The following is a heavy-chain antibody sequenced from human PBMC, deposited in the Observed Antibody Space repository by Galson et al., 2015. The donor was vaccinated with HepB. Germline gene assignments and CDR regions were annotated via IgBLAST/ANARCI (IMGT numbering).Heavy chain of an antibody. J-gene: IGHJ4*02. CDR2: ISYDGSIE. CDR3: AIAVAALLDY. D-gene: IGHD2-15*01. CDR1: GFTFDDYV. V-gene: IGHV3-30*03. Sequence: SLRLSCAASGFTFDDYVMSWVRQAPGKGLEWVALISYDGSIEYYADSVKGRFTISRDDSKNTLYLHMNSLRGEDTAVYYCAIAVAALLDYWGQGTLVTVSS.